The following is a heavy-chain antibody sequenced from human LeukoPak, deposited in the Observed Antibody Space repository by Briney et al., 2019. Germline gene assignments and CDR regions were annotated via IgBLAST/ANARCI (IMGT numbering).Heavy chain of an antibody. CDR1: GFTFSNYA. D-gene: IGHD5-18*01. CDR3: ARRGYSYGSGY. Sequence: PGGSLRLSCAASGFTFSNYAIHWVRQAPDSVKGRFTISRDNSKNTLYLQMNSLRAEDTAVYYCARRGYSYGSGYWGQGTLVTVSS. V-gene: IGHV3-30*07. J-gene: IGHJ4*02.